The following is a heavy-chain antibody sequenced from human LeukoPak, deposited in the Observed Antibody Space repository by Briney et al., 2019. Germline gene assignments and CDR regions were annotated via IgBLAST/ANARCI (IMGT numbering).Heavy chain of an antibody. CDR1: GFTFSSFA. J-gene: IGHJ3*02. Sequence: GRSLSLSWAASGFTFSSFALHWVRKAPGRGLEGVPVISYDESNKYYVGSVKGRFTISRDNSKNTLYLQMNSLRPEDTGIYYCARSRARKAYGGKVDALDIWGQGTMVTVSS. CDR2: ISYDESNK. V-gene: IGHV3-30-3*01. CDR3: ARSRARKAYGGKVDALDI. D-gene: IGHD4-23*01.